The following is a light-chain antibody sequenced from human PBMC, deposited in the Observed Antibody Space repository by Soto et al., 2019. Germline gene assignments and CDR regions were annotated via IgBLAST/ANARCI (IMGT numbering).Light chain of an antibody. CDR2: KAS. V-gene: IGKV1-5*03. CDR1: QSISSW. Sequence: DIQMTQSPSTLSASVGDRATITCRASQSISSWLAWYQQKPGTAPKLLIYKASTLESGVPSRFSGFRSGTEFTLSVSSLQPDDFATYYCQQYNDSFPYTFGQGTKVDIK. J-gene: IGKJ2*01. CDR3: QQYNDSFPYT.